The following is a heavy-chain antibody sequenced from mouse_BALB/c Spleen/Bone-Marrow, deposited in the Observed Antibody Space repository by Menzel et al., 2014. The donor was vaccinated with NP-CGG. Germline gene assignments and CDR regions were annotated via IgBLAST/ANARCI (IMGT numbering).Heavy chain of an antibody. D-gene: IGHD1-1*01. J-gene: IGHJ3*01. CDR3: AAYYYGRGGFAY. V-gene: IGHV14-3*02. CDR2: IDPANGIT. CDR1: GFNIKDTF. Sequence: EVKLMESGAELVKPGASVKLSCTASGFNIKDTFMHWVKQRPEQGLEWIGRIDPANGITKYDPKFQGKATITADTSSNTAYLRLSSLTSEDTAVYYCAAYYYGRGGFAYWGQGTLVTVSA.